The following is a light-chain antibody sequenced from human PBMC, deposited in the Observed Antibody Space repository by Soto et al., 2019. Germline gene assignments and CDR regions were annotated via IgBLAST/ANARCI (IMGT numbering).Light chain of an antibody. CDR1: QDISTW. Sequence: DIQMTQSPSTLSASVGDRVTVTCRASQDISTWLAWYQQKPGKAPKVLIYAASSLQTGVPSRFSGSGSGTEFTLTISSLQLDDVATYFCQQAHSFPITFGQGTRLEI. V-gene: IGKV1-12*01. CDR2: AAS. CDR3: QQAHSFPIT. J-gene: IGKJ5*01.